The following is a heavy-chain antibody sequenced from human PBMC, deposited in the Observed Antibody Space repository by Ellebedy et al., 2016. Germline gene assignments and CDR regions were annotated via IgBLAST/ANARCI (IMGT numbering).Heavy chain of an antibody. Sequence: GESLKISXAASGFTFSSYAMSWVRQAPGKGLEWVSAISGSGGSTYYADSVKGRFTISRDNSKNTLYLQMNSLRAEDTAVYYCASSNIRAAAMNYWGQGTLVTVSS. CDR2: ISGSGGST. CDR3: ASSNIRAAAMNY. CDR1: GFTFSSYA. D-gene: IGHD2-2*01. V-gene: IGHV3-23*01. J-gene: IGHJ4*02.